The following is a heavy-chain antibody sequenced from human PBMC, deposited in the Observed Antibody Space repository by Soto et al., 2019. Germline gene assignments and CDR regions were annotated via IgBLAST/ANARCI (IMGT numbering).Heavy chain of an antibody. CDR2: ISYDGSNK. J-gene: IGHJ4*02. Sequence: QVQLVESGGGVVQPGRSLRLSCAASGFTFSSYAMHWVRQAPGKGLEWVAVISYDGSNKYYADSVKGRFTISRDNSKNTLYLQMNSLRAEDTAVYYCARDQEVVVVAAPPSGGTDYWGQGTLVTVSS. D-gene: IGHD2-15*01. CDR3: ARDQEVVVVAAPPSGGTDY. CDR1: GFTFSSYA. V-gene: IGHV3-30-3*01.